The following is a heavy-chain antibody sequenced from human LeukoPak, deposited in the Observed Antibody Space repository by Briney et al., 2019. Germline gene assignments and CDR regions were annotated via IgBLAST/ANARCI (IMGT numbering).Heavy chain of an antibody. D-gene: IGHD2-15*01. CDR2: INWDGSST. J-gene: IGHJ4*02. Sequence: GGSLRLSCAASGFTFDDYAMHWVRQAPGKGLEWVSLINWDGSSTYYADSVKGRFTISRDNSKNSLYLQMNSLRAEDTAVYYCARGWSAPRYCSGGSCYSVWGQGTLVTVSS. CDR1: GFTFDDYA. V-gene: IGHV3-43D*03. CDR3: ARGWSAPRYCSGGSCYSV.